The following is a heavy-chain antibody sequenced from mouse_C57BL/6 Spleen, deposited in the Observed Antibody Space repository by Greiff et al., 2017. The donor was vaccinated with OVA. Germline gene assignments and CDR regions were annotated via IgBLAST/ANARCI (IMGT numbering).Heavy chain of an antibody. CDR3: ARLGDYDAMDY. V-gene: IGHV5-6*01. Sequence: EVQVVESGGDLVKPGGSLKLSCAASGFTFSSYGMSWVRQTPDKRLEWVATISSGGSYTYYPDSVKGRFTISRDNAKNTLYLQMSSLKSEDTAMYYCARLGDYDAMDYWGQGTSVTVSS. J-gene: IGHJ4*01. CDR2: ISSGGSYT. CDR1: GFTFSSYG.